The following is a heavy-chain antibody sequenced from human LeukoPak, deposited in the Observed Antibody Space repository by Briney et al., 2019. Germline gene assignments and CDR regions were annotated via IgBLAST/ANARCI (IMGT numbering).Heavy chain of an antibody. Sequence: ASVKVSCKASGYDFTNYYVHWVRQAPGQGLEWMGTINPNPHEDITTYAQKFQDRVTMTKDPAMSTVYMELSSLTSEDTAVYYCARDRVGAFFDYWGQGTLVTVSS. J-gene: IGHJ4*02. D-gene: IGHD1-26*01. CDR3: ARDRVGAFFDY. V-gene: IGHV1-46*01. CDR2: INPNPHEDIT. CDR1: GYDFTNYY.